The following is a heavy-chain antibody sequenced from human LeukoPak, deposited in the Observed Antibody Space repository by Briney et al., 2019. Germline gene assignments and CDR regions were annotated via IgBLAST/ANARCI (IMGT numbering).Heavy chain of an antibody. J-gene: IGHJ4*02. CDR3: ARDFSSGFDY. V-gene: IGHV4-39*07. CDR1: GGSISSSSYY. CDR2: IYYSGST. D-gene: IGHD6-19*01. Sequence: SETLSLTCTVSGGSISSSSYYWGWLRQPPGKGLEWIGSIYYSGSTYYNPSLKSRVTISVDTSKNQFSLKLSSVTAADTAVYYCARDFSSGFDYWGQGTLVTVSS.